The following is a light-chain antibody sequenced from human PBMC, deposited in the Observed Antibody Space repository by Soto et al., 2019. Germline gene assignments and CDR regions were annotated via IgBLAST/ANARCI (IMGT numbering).Light chain of an antibody. Sequence: QSALTQPPSASGSPGQSVTISCTGTSSDVGANNYVSWYQQHPGKAHKLMIYEVTKRPSGVPDRFSGSKSGNTASLTFSGLQADDEADYYCSSYAGANRVFGTGTKVTVL. CDR2: EVT. J-gene: IGLJ1*01. CDR1: SSDVGANNY. V-gene: IGLV2-8*01. CDR3: SSYAGANRV.